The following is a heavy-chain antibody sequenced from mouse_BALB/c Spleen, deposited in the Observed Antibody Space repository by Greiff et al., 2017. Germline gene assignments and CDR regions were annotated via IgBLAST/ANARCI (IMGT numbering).Heavy chain of an antibody. V-gene: IGHV1S81*02. Sequence: QVQLKESGAELVKPGASVKLSCKASGYTFTSYYMYWVKQRPGQGLEWIGEINPSNGGTNFNEKFKSKATLTVDKSSSTAYMQLSSLTSEDSAVYSCTGRNEYWYFDGWGAGTPVTVSS. J-gene: IGHJ1*01. CDR2: INPSNGGT. CDR1: GYTFTSYY. CDR3: TGRNEYWYFDG.